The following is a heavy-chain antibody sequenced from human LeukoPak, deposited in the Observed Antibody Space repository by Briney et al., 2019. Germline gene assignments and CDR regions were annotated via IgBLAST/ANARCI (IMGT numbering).Heavy chain of an antibody. CDR2: IYYSGST. CDR1: GDSISSYY. Sequence: SETLSLTCTVSGDSISSYYWSWIRQPPGKGLEWIGYIYYSGSTNYNPSLKSRVTISVDTSKNQLSLRLSSVTAADTAVYYCATNWSDFDYWGPGTLVTVSS. D-gene: IGHD1-1*01. V-gene: IGHV4-59*08. CDR3: ATNWSDFDY. J-gene: IGHJ4*02.